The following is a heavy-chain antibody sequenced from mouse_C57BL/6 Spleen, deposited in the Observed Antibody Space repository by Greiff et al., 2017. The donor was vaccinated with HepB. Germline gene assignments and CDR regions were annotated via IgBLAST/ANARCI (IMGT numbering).Heavy chain of an antibody. CDR1: GYTFTSYW. J-gene: IGHJ2*01. CDR2: IDPSDSYT. D-gene: IGHD1-3*01. V-gene: IGHV1-50*01. CDR3: ARRLTLDY. Sequence: QVQLQQPGAELVKPGASVKLSCKASGYTFTSYWMQWVKQRPGQGLEWIGEIDPSDSYTNYNQKFKGKATLTVDTSSSTAYMQLSSLTSEDSAVYYCARRLTLDYWGQGTTLTVSS.